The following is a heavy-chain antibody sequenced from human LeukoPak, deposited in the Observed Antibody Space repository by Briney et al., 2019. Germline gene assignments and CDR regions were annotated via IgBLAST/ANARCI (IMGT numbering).Heavy chain of an antibody. Sequence: SETLSLTCTVSGYSISSGYYWGWIRQPPGKGLEWIGSIYHSGSTYYNPSLKSRVTISVDTSKNQFSLKLSSVTAADTAVYYCARSYSGSYGRGWFDPWGQGTLVTVSS. V-gene: IGHV4-38-2*02. CDR1: GYSISSGYY. CDR3: ARSYSGSYGRGWFDP. J-gene: IGHJ5*02. CDR2: IYHSGST. D-gene: IGHD1-26*01.